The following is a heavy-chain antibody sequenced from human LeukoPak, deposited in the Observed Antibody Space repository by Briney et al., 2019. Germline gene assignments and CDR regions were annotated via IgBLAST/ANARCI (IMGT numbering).Heavy chain of an antibody. D-gene: IGHD3-10*01. CDR2: IYRSGRT. J-gene: IGHJ6*03. V-gene: IGHV4-61*02. Sequence: SQTLSLTCTVSGGSINSGSYYWSWIRQPAGKGLEWIGRIYRSGRTNYNPSLKSRVTISVDTSKNQFSLKLSSVTAADTAVYYCARHPYYYGSGSYDYYYMDVWGKGTTVTISS. CDR1: GGSINSGSYY. CDR3: ARHPYYYGSGSYDYYYMDV.